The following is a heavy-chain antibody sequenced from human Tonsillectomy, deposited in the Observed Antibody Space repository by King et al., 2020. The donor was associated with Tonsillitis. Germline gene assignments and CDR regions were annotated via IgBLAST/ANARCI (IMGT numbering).Heavy chain of an antibody. Sequence: VQLVESGGGVVQPGRSLRLSCATSGFTFSSYGMHWVRQAPGKGLEWVAFISYDGSNKYYADSVKGRFTISRDNSKNTLYVQMNSLRAEDTAVYYCAKDIWQWSLYYGMDVWGQGTTVTVSS. J-gene: IGHJ6*02. CDR1: GFTFSSYG. D-gene: IGHD3-16*01. V-gene: IGHV3-30*18. CDR3: AKDIWQWSLYYGMDV. CDR2: ISYDGSNK.